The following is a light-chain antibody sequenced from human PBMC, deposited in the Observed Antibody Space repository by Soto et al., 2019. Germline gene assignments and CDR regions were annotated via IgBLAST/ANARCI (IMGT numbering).Light chain of an antibody. J-gene: IGKJ5*01. CDR3: QQHSNWPPIT. Sequence: TVLTQSPATLSVSPGERATLSCRASQSVSSSYLAWYQQKPGQAPRLLIYDASDRATGIPGRFSGSGSGTDFTLTIISLEPEAFAVYYCQQHSNWPPITFGQGTRLEI. CDR2: DAS. CDR1: QSVSSSY. V-gene: IGKV3D-20*02.